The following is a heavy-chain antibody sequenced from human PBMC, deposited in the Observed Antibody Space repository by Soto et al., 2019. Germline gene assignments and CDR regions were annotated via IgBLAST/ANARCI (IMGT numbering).Heavy chain of an antibody. CDR2: VIPRFDSA. D-gene: IGHD3-9*01. V-gene: IGHV1-69*06. CDR3: AASTFLSGVTGYFHLAF. Sequence: QVHLVQSGTEVKWPGSSVKVSCKASGATFDNYAISWVRQAPGQGLEWMGGVIPRFDSASYAQHSRDRVTISAEKFTTTAYLELRGLTSEYTAVYYCAASTFLSGVTGYFHLAFWGRGTLVTVSS. J-gene: IGHJ4*02. CDR1: GATFDNYA.